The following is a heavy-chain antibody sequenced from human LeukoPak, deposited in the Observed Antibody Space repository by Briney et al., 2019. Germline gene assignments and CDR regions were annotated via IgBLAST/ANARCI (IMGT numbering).Heavy chain of an antibody. J-gene: IGHJ4*02. CDR2: INHSGST. D-gene: IGHD4-17*01. Sequence: SETLSLTCAVYGGSFSGYYWSWIRQPPGKGLEWIGEINHSGSTNYNPSLKSRVTISVDTSKNQFSLKLSSVTAADTAVYYCARLRRAWDYGDMDGGDYWGQGTLVTVSS. V-gene: IGHV4-34*01. CDR3: ARLRRAWDYGDMDGGDY. CDR1: GGSFSGYY.